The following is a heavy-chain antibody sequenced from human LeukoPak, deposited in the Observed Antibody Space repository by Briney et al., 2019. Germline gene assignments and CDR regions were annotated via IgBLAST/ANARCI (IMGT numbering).Heavy chain of an antibody. V-gene: IGHV1-2*02. D-gene: IGHD1-7*01. Sequence: GASVKVSCKASGYTFTGYYMHWVRQAPGQGLEWMGWINPNSGGTNYAQKFQGRVPMTRDTSISTAYMELSRLRSDDTAVYYCARPRRLRGDNWNYALDYWGQGTLVTVSS. CDR1: GYTFTGYY. CDR3: ARPRRLRGDNWNYALDY. J-gene: IGHJ4*02. CDR2: INPNSGGT.